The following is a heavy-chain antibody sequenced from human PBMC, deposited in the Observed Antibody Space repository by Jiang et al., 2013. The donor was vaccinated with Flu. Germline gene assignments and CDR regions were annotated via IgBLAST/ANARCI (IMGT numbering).Heavy chain of an antibody. CDR3: ARSLYYDFWSGYRSWFDP. CDR2: INHSGST. D-gene: IGHD3-3*01. CDR1: GGSFSGYY. V-gene: IGHV4-34*01. J-gene: IGHJ5*02. Sequence: LLKPSETLSLTCAVYGGSFSGYYWSWIRQPPGKGLEWIGEINHSGSTNYNPSLKSRVTISVDTSKNQFSLKLSSVTAADTAVYYCARSLYYDFWSGYRSWFDPWGQGTLVTVSS.